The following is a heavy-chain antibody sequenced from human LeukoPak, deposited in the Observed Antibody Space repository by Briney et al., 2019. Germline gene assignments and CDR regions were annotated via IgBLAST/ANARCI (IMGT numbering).Heavy chain of an antibody. Sequence: ASVKVSCKASGYTFTSYGISWVRQAPGQGLEWMGWISAYNGNTNYAQKLQSRVTMTTDTSTSTAYMELRSLRSDDTAVYYCARVRITIFGVVIRTKGDYYMDVWGKGTTVTVSS. CDR1: GYTFTSYG. CDR3: ARVRITIFGVVIRTKGDYYMDV. D-gene: IGHD3-3*01. J-gene: IGHJ6*03. CDR2: ISAYNGNT. V-gene: IGHV1-18*01.